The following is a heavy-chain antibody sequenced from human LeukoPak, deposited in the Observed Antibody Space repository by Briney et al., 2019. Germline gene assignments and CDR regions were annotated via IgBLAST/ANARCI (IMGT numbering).Heavy chain of an antibody. V-gene: IGHV4-39*01. CDR1: GGSISSSSYY. J-gene: IGHJ4*02. CDR2: IYYSGST. D-gene: IGHD6-19*01. CDR3: ARHARMYSSGWYPYYFDY. Sequence: SETLSLTCTVSGGSISSSSYYWGWIRQPPGKGLEWIGSIYYSGSTYYNPSLKSRVTISVDTSKNQLSLKLSSVTAADTAVYYCARHARMYSSGWYPYYFDYWGQGTLVTVSS.